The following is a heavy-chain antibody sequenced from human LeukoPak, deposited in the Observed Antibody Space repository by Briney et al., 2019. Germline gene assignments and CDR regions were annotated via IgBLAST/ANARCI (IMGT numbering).Heavy chain of an antibody. D-gene: IGHD2-15*01. CDR1: GFIFSNYA. J-gene: IGHJ4*02. Sequence: GGSLRLSCAASGFIFSNYAMSWVRQAPGKGLEWVSAISGSDDNTYYADSVRGRFTISRDNSKNTLYLQMNSLRAEDTAIYFCAKSRTGVSSCYNYWGQGTLVTVSS. CDR3: AKSRTGVSSCYNY. CDR2: ISGSDDNT. V-gene: IGHV3-23*01.